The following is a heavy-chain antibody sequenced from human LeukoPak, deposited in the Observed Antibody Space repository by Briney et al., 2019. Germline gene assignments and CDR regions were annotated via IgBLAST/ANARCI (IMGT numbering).Heavy chain of an antibody. CDR1: GGSIIGYY. Sequence: PSETLSLTCTVSGGSIIGYYWSWIRQPPGKGLEWIGYVYYSGSTNYNPSLKSRVTISVDTSKNQFSLKLSSVTAADTAVYYCARGDYYYYYYMDVWGKGTTVTVSS. CDR2: VYYSGST. J-gene: IGHJ6*03. CDR3: ARGDYYYYYYMDV. V-gene: IGHV4-59*01. D-gene: IGHD4/OR15-4a*01.